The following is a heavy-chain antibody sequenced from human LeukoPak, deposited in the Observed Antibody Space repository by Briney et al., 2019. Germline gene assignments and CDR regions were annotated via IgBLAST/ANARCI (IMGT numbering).Heavy chain of an antibody. J-gene: IGHJ5*02. CDR3: ARGTADEDYVWFDP. Sequence: SQTLSLTCAISGDSVSSNSAAWNWIRQSPSRGLEWLGRTYYRSKWYNDYAVSVKSRITINPDTSKNQFSLQLNSVTSEDTAVYYCARGTADEDYVWFDPWGQGTLVTVSS. CDR1: GDSVSSNSAA. V-gene: IGHV6-1*01. D-gene: IGHD4-17*01. CDR2: TYYRSKWYN.